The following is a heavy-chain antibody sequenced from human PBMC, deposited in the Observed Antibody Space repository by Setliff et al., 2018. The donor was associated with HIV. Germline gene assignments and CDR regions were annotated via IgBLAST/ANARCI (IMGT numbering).Heavy chain of an antibody. Sequence: PGGSLRLSCAASGFNFKTYGMTWVRQAPGKGLDWVAHIGSSNHGIHYADSLRGRFTVSRDNAKSALYLQMNNLSVDDTAVYYCVRDSAASVWVGASVYYFDFWGQGIQVTVSS. D-gene: IGHD1-26*01. V-gene: IGHV3-21*05. J-gene: IGHJ4*02. CDR2: IGSSNHGI. CDR3: VRDSAASVWVGASVYYFDF. CDR1: GFNFKTYG.